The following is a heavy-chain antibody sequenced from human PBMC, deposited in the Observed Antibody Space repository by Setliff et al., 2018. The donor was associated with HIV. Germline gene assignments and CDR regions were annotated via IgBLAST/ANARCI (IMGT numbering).Heavy chain of an antibody. CDR2: INPNSDNT. CDR1: GYAFNSYT. CDR3: ARIGRTPYYYYYMDV. J-gene: IGHJ6*03. D-gene: IGHD2-15*01. Sequence: ASVKVSCKASGYAFNSYTLNWVRQATGRGLEWMGWINPNSDNTAYAQKFQGRLTMTRNTSTDTVYMELSSLRSEDTAVYYCARIGRTPYYYYYMDVWGKGTTVTVSS. V-gene: IGHV1-8*01.